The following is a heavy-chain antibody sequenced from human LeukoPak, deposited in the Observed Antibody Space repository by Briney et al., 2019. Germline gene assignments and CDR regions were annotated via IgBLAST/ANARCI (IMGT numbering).Heavy chain of an antibody. D-gene: IGHD1-1*01. CDR2: ISSSSSYI. J-gene: IGHJ4*02. CDR3: ARAVETGTFDY. CDR1: GFTFSSYS. Sequence: PGGSLRLSCAASGFTFSSYSMNWVRQAPGKGLEWVSSISSSSSYIYYADSVKGRFPISRDNAKNSLYLQMNSLRAEDTAVYYCARAVETGTFDYWGQGTLVTVSS. V-gene: IGHV3-21*01.